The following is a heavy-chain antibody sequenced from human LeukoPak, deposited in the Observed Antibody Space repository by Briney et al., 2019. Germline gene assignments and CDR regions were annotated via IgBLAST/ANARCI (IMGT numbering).Heavy chain of an antibody. V-gene: IGHV3-43*02. Sequence: GGALRLSCAASGFTIGPYAMYWVRQGPGGGLEWVSVIEADGSGTFYADSVRGRFTTSRDNSKNSLYLQMNSLTSEDTALYYCATWAFYHNLDVWGQGTTVIVPS. CDR1: GFTIGPYA. CDR2: IEADGSGT. J-gene: IGHJ6*02. CDR3: ATWAFYHNLDV. D-gene: IGHD2/OR15-2a*01.